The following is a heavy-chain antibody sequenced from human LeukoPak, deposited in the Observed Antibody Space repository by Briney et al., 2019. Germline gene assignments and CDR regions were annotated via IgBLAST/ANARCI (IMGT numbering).Heavy chain of an antibody. CDR3: ARHEVSRIFDY. Sequence: PSGTLSLTCAVYGGSFSGYYWSWIRQPPGKGLEWIGEINHSGSTNYNPSLKSRVTISVDTSKNQFSLKLSSVTAADTAVYYCARHEVSRIFDYWGQGTLVTVSS. D-gene: IGHD1-14*01. V-gene: IGHV4-34*01. J-gene: IGHJ4*02. CDR1: GGSFSGYY. CDR2: INHSGST.